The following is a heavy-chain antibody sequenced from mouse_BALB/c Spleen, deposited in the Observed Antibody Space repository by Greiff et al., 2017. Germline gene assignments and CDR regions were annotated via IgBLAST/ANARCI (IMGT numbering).Heavy chain of an antibody. Sequence: EVKVEESGGGLVQPGGSLKLSCAASGFTFSSYGMSWVRQTPDKRLELVATINSNGGSTYYPDSVKGRFTISRDNAKNTLYLQMSSLKSEDTAMYYCARGPMITTGSYAMDYWGQGTSVTVSS. V-gene: IGHV5-6-3*01. CDR3: ARGPMITTGSYAMDY. J-gene: IGHJ4*01. CDR2: INSNGGST. D-gene: IGHD2-4*01. CDR1: GFTFSSYG.